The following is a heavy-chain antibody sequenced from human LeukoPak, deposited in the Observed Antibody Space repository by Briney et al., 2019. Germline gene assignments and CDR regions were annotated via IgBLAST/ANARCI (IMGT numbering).Heavy chain of an antibody. D-gene: IGHD1-26*01. CDR3: AKDRRSYSEMYLDY. J-gene: IGHJ4*02. Sequence: PGGSLRLSRAASGFTFSSYAMSWDRQAPGKGLEWVSAISGSGGSTYYADSVKGRFTISRDNSKNTLYLQMNSLRAEDTAVYYCAKDRRSYSEMYLDYWGQGTLVTVSS. CDR2: ISGSGGST. V-gene: IGHV3-23*01. CDR1: GFTFSSYA.